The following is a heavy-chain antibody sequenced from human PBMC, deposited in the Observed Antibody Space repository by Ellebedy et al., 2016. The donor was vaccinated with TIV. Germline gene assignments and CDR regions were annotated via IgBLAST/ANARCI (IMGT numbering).Heavy chain of an antibody. J-gene: IGHJ3*02. CDR1: GFSFSSNS. CDR2: IGSASSST. V-gene: IGHV3-48*04. D-gene: IGHD1-1*01. CDR3: MNVGASDI. Sequence: GGSLRLXCAASGFSFSSNSLNWVRQAPGKGLEWVSHIGSASSSTSYADSVKGRFTSSRDNAQNSLYLQMNSLRAEDTAVYYCMNVGASDIWGQGTMVTVSS.